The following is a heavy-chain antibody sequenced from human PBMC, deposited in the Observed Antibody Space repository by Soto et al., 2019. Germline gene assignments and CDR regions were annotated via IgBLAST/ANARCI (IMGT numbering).Heavy chain of an antibody. V-gene: IGHV1-69*04. D-gene: IGHD5-12*01. CDR2: IMPFFDIA. CDR1: GGTFSRHS. J-gene: IGHJ4*02. Sequence: SVKVSCKASGGTFSRHSITWVRQAPGHGLEWMGRIMPFFDIASYAQKFQGRVTITADKSTSTAYMELSSLRSEDTAVYYCARDADGYKPASGYWGQGTLVTVSS. CDR3: ARDADGYKPASGY.